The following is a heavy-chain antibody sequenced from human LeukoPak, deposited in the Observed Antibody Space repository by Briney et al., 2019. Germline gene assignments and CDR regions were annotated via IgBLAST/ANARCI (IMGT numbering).Heavy chain of an antibody. CDR3: ARVKRFFDY. D-gene: IGHD3-3*01. CDR1: GGSISSYY. CDR2: IYYSGST. Sequence: SETLSLTCTVSGGSISSYYWSWIRQPPGKGLEWIGYIYYSGSTNYNPSLKSRVTISVDTSKNQFSLKLSSVTAADTAVYYCARVKRFFDYWGQGTLVTVSS. V-gene: IGHV4-59*01. J-gene: IGHJ4*02.